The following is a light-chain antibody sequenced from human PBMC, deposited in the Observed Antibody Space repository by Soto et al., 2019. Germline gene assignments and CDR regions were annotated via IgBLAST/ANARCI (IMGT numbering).Light chain of an antibody. CDR1: RSVSTS. CDR2: DAS. Sequence: DIQMTQSPSTLSASVEDRVTITCRASRSVSTSLAWYQKKPGKAPKLLIFDASSLESGVPSRFSGSGSGTELTLTISGLQPDDFATYFCQQYKSYAPTFGQGTKVDIK. CDR3: QQYKSYAPT. V-gene: IGKV1-5*01. J-gene: IGKJ1*01.